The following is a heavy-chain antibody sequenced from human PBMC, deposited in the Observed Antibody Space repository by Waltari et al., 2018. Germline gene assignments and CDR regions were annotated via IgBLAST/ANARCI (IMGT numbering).Heavy chain of an antibody. Sequence: EVQLVESGGGLVKPGGSLRLSCGAAGFTFRSYARYWVRQAPGKGLEWVSCISSSSRYIYYAGSVKGRFTISRDSAKNSLYLQMNSLRAEDTAVYYCARGIIATTRSAFDIWGQGTMVTVS. V-gene: IGHV3-21*01. D-gene: IGHD1-7*01. CDR3: ARGIIATTRSAFDI. J-gene: IGHJ3*02. CDR1: GFTFRSYA. CDR2: ISSSSRYI.